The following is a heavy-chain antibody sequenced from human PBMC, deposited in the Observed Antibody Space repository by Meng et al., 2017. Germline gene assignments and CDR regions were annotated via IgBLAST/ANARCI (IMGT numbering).Heavy chain of an antibody. CDR3: ASNDGTGDRTGGDY. D-gene: IGHD7-27*01. V-gene: IGHV1-69*01. CDR1: GATFTSYA. Sequence: QGQLVQYGAGVKKPGPSVTVSLKGAGATFTSYAISWVRQAPGQGLEWMGGIIPIFGTANYAQKFQGRVTITADESTSTAYMELSSLRSEDTAVYYCASNDGTGDRTGGDYWGQGTLVTVSS. J-gene: IGHJ4*02. CDR2: IIPIFGTA.